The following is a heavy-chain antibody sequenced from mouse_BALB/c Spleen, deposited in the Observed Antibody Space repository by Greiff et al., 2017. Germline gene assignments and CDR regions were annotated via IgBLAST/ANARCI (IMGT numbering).Heavy chain of an antibody. D-gene: IGHD2-4*01. Sequence: VKLMESGPGLVAPSQSLSITCTVSGFSLSRYSVHWVRQPPGKGLEWLGMIWGGGSTDYNSALKSRLSISKDNSKSQVFLKMNSLQTDDTAMYYCARNNDYDVAWFAYWGQGTLVTVSA. J-gene: IGHJ3*01. CDR1: GFSLSRYS. CDR3: ARNNDYDVAWFAY. CDR2: IWGGGST. V-gene: IGHV2-6-4*01.